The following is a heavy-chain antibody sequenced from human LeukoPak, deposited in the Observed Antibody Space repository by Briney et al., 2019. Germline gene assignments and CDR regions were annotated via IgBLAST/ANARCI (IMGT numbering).Heavy chain of an antibody. Sequence: PSQTLSLTCTVSGGSISSGGYYWGWVRQHPGKGLEWIGYIYYRGSTYYNPSLKSRVTISVDTSKNQFSLKLSSVTAADTAVYYCARSRSGYYGDVDYWGQGTLVTVSS. CDR3: ARSRSGYYGDVDY. J-gene: IGHJ4*02. CDR1: GGSISSGGYY. V-gene: IGHV4-31*03. D-gene: IGHD3-3*01. CDR2: IYYRGST.